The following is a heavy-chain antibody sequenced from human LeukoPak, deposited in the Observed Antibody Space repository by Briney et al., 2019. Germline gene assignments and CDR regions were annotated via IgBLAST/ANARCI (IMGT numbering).Heavy chain of an antibody. Sequence: SSETLSLTCAVYGGSFSGYYWSWIRQPPGKGLEWIGEINHSGSTNYNPSLKSRVTISVDTSKNQFSLKLSSVTAADTAVYYCAGVIGYGDYVDYWGQGTLVTVSS. CDR3: AGVIGYGDYVDY. J-gene: IGHJ4*02. V-gene: IGHV4-34*01. D-gene: IGHD4-17*01. CDR1: GGSFSGYY. CDR2: INHSGST.